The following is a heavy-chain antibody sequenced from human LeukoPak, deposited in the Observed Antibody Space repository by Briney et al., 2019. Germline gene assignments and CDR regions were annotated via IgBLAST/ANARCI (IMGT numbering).Heavy chain of an antibody. D-gene: IGHD2-15*01. J-gene: IGHJ6*03. Sequence: GASVKVSCKASGYTLTSYYMHWVRQAPGQGLEWMGIINPSGGSTSYAQKFQGRVTMTRDMSTSTVYMELSSLRSEDTAVYYCAIGYCGGGSCYYYYMDVWGKGTTVTVSS. V-gene: IGHV1-46*01. CDR2: INPSGGST. CDR3: AIGYCGGGSCYYYYMDV. CDR1: GYTLTSYY.